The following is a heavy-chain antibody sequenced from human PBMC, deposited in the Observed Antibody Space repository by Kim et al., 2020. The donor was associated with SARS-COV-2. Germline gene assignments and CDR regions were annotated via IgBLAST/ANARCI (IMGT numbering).Heavy chain of an antibody. V-gene: IGHV3-30*04. Sequence: GGSLRLSCAASGFTFSSYAMHWVRQAPGKGLEWVAVISYDGSNKYYADSVKGRFTISRDNSKNTLYLQMNSLRAEDTAVYYCARNDGFGELSNFDYWGQGTLVTVSS. D-gene: IGHD3-10*01. CDR2: ISYDGSNK. CDR1: GFTFSSYA. J-gene: IGHJ4*02. CDR3: ARNDGFGELSNFDY.